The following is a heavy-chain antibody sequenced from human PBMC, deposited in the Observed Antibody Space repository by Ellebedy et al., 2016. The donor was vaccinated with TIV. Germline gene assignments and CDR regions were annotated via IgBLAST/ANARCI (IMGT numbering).Heavy chain of an antibody. CDR3: ARGMRVMSYYYGMDV. D-gene: IGHD3-16*01. Sequence: GESLKISCAASGFTFSNYWMNWVRQAPGKGLEWVANIKEDGSEKYYVDSVKGRFTISRDSAKNSLYLQMNSLRAEDTAVYHCARGMRVMSYYYGMDVWGQGTTVTVSS. CDR1: GFTFSNYW. J-gene: IGHJ6*02. CDR2: IKEDGSEK. V-gene: IGHV3-7*04.